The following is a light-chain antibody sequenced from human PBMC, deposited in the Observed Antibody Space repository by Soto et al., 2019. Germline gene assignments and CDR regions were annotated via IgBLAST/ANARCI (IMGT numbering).Light chain of an antibody. CDR3: QQYNDYPMT. J-gene: IGKJ5*01. V-gene: IGKV1-16*01. Sequence: DIQMTQSPSSLSASVGDRITITCRASQDINKWLTWFQQKPGKAPKSLISAASTLQSGVPSSYSGSGSGTDFTLTISSLQPEDFATYYCQQYNDYPMTFGQGTRLEIK. CDR1: QDINKW. CDR2: AAS.